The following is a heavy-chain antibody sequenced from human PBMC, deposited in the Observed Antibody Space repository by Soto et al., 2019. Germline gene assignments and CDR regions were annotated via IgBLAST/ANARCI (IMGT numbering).Heavy chain of an antibody. D-gene: IGHD1-26*01. Sequence: GGSLRLSCAASGFILSIYAMHWVRQAPGKGLEWVTLTLHDESISYYTESVKGRFTISRDMSKNTLYLQMNSLRAEDTAVYYCASSKVGATFLSLDYWGPGALVTLSS. CDR2: TLHDESIS. J-gene: IGHJ4*02. V-gene: IGHV3-30*03. CDR1: GFILSIYA. CDR3: ASSKVGATFLSLDY.